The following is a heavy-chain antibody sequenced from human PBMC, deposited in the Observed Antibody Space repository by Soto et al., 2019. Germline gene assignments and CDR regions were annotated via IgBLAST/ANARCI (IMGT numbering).Heavy chain of an antibody. CDR1: GFTFGSYG. J-gene: IGHJ6*02. D-gene: IGHD1-7*01. CDR2: IWYDGSNK. CDR3: ARDNGLELPHYYYGMDV. Sequence: GGSLRLSCAASGFTFGSYGMHWFRQAPGKGLEWVAVIWYDGSNKYYADSVKGRFTISRDNSKNTLYLQMNSLRAEDTAVYYCARDNGLELPHYYYGMDVWGQGTTVTVSS. V-gene: IGHV3-33*01.